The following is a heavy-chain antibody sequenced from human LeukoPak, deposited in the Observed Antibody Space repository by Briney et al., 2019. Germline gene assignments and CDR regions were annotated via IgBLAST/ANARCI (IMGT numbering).Heavy chain of an antibody. J-gene: IGHJ6*02. CDR3: ARGHCSSTTSCPTGDYYYFGMDV. V-gene: IGHV3-13*04. CDR1: GFTFSSFD. D-gene: IGHD2-2*01. CDR2: IGPGGNT. Sequence: GGSLRLSCAASGFTFSSFDMHWVRQVTGKGLEWVSGIGPGGNTNYVGSVKGRFTIPRENAKNSLHLQMNSLRAGDTAVYYCARGHCSSTTSCPTGDYYYFGMDVWGQGTTVTVSS.